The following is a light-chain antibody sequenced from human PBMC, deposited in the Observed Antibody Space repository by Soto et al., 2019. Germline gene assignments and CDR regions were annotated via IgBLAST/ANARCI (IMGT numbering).Light chain of an antibody. CDR3: QQYNKWPPYT. J-gene: IGKJ2*01. CDR2: GAS. Sequence: EIVMTQSPATLSLSPGERATLSCRASQSVSSNLAWYQQKPGQAPRLLMYGASTRATGIPARFSGSGSGTEFFLTISSLQSEDFAVYYCQQYNKWPPYTFGQGTKLEIK. V-gene: IGKV3-15*01. CDR1: QSVSSN.